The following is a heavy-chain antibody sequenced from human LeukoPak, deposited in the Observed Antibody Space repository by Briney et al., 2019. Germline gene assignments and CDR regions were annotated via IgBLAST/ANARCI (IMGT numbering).Heavy chain of an antibody. CDR3: ARRAYSSSSRWFDP. J-gene: IGHJ5*02. CDR2: IFPGDSDT. V-gene: IGHV5-51*01. CDR1: GYGFTSYW. D-gene: IGHD6-6*01. Sequence: LGESLKISCKGSGYGFTSYWIGWVRQMPGKGLEWMGIIFPGDSDTRYNPSFQGQVTISADKSISTAYLQWSSLKASDTAIYYCARRAYSSSSRWFDPWGQGTLVTVSS.